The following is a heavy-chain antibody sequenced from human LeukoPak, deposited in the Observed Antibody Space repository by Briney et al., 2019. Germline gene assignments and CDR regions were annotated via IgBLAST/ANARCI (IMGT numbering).Heavy chain of an antibody. Sequence: GGSLRLSCAASGFTFSSYGMHWVRQAPGKGLEWVAVISYDGSNKYYADSVKGRFTISRDNSKNTLYLQMNSLRAEDTAVYYCAKSSDGYNYLPLWGQGTLVTVSS. J-gene: IGHJ4*02. D-gene: IGHD5-24*01. CDR3: AKSSDGYNYLPL. V-gene: IGHV3-30*18. CDR1: GFTFSSYG. CDR2: ISYDGSNK.